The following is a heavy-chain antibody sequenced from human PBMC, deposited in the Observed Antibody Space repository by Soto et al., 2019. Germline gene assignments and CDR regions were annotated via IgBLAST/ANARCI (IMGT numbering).Heavy chain of an antibody. Sequence: GGSLRLSCAASGFTFSDYYMSWIRQAPGKGLEWVSYISSSGSTIYYADSVKGRFTISRDNAKNSLYLQMNSLRAEDTAVYYCARDLVVTGPGIAAAGSGYWGQGTLVTVSS. D-gene: IGHD6-13*01. V-gene: IGHV3-11*01. CDR3: ARDLVVTGPGIAAAGSGY. CDR1: GFTFSDYY. CDR2: ISSSGSTI. J-gene: IGHJ4*02.